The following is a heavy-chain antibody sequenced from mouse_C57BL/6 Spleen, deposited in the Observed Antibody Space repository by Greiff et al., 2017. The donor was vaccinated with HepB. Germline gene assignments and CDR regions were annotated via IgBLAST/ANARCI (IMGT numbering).Heavy chain of an antibody. CDR3: ARWDRDYFDY. CDR1: GYAFSSYW. V-gene: IGHV1-80*01. J-gene: IGHJ2*01. CDR2: IYPGDGDT. Sequence: VKLMESGAELVKPGASVKISCKASGYAFSSYWMNWVKQRPGKGLEWIGQIYPGDGDTNYNGKFKGKATLTADKSSSTAYMQLSSLTSEDSAVYFCARWDRDYFDYWGQGTTLTVSS. D-gene: IGHD4-1*01.